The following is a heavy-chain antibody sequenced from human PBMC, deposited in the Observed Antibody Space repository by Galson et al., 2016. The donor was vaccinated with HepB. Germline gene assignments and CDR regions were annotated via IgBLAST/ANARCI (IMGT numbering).Heavy chain of an antibody. V-gene: IGHV3-23*01. CDR2: ISASGDDT. D-gene: IGHD3-22*01. CDR1: RFAFSNYV. Sequence: SLRLSCAASRFAFSNYVMRWVRQAPGKGLEWVSTISASGDDTYCADPVKGRFTISRDNSKNTLNVQMNSLRADDTAVYYCAAGYYYGGLGRDWGQGTLVIVSS. CDR3: AAGYYYGGLGRD. J-gene: IGHJ4*02.